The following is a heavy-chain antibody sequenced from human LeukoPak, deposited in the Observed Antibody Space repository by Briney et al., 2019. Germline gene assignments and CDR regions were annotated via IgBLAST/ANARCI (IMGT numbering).Heavy chain of an antibody. CDR3: ARETSTGYSSSWYYWNWFDP. J-gene: IGHJ5*02. CDR1: GFTFSNYW. D-gene: IGHD6-13*01. V-gene: IGHV3-7*01. CDR2: IKQDGSEK. Sequence: PGGSLRLSCAASGFTFSNYWMSWVRQAPGKGLEWVTNIKQDGSEKYYVDSVKGRFTISRDNAKNSLFLQMNSLRAEDTAVYYCARETSTGYSSSWYYWNWFDPWGQGTLVTVSS.